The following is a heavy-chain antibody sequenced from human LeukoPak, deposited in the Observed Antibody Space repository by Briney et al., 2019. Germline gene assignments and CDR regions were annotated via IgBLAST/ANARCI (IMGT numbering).Heavy chain of an antibody. D-gene: IGHD3-22*01. Sequence: ASVKVSCKASGYTFTSYDINWARQATGQGLEWMGWMNPNSGNTGYAQKFQGRVTMTRNTSISTAYMELSSLRSEDTAVYYCASRYYYDSSGYLYYYGMDVWGQGTTVTVSS. CDR1: GYTFTSYD. J-gene: IGHJ6*02. CDR3: ASRYYYDSSGYLYYYGMDV. CDR2: MNPNSGNT. V-gene: IGHV1-8*01.